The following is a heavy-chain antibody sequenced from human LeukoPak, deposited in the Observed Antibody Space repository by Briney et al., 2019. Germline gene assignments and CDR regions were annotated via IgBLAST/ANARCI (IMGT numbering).Heavy chain of an antibody. CDR1: GGSISSYH. CDR3: AREVPGYYGSGTYHIVGTYFDY. Sequence: SETLSLTCTVSGGSISSYHWSWVRQPPGKGLEWIGYIYYSGITNYNPSLKSRVTISVDTSKNQFSLKLSSVTAADTAVYYCAREVPGYYGSGTYHIVGTYFDYWGQGTLVTVSS. J-gene: IGHJ4*02. V-gene: IGHV4-59*01. D-gene: IGHD3-10*01. CDR2: IYYSGIT.